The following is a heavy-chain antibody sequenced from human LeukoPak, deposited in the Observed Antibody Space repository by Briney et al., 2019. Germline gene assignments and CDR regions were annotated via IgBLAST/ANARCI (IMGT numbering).Heavy chain of an antibody. D-gene: IGHD3-3*01. J-gene: IGHJ4*02. CDR2: ISWNSGSI. CDR1: GFTFDDYA. Sequence: GGSLRLSCAASGFTFDDYAMHWVRQAPGKGLEWVSGISWNSGSIGYADSVKGRFTISRDNAKNSLYLQMNSLRAEDTAVYYCARDYDFWSGYYRSLDYWGQGTLVTVSS. V-gene: IGHV3-9*01. CDR3: ARDYDFWSGYYRSLDY.